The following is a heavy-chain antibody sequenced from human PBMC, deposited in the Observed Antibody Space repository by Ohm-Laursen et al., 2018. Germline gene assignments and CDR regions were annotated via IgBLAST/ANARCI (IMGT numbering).Heavy chain of an antibody. V-gene: IGHV3-53*01. D-gene: IGHD3-10*01. Sequence: SLRLSCAAFGFTVGSNYMSWVRQAPGKGLDWVSVIYSDGSTYYADSVKGRFTISRDNSKNTLYLQMNNLRAEDTAVYYCAVLWFGELTRYDYWGQGTLVTVSS. CDR3: AVLWFGELTRYDY. CDR1: GFTVGSNY. CDR2: IYSDGST. J-gene: IGHJ4*02.